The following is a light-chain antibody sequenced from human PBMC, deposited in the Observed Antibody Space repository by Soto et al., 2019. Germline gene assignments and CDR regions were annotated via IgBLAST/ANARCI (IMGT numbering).Light chain of an antibody. CDR3: SSYTSNTTPV. V-gene: IGLV2-14*01. Sequence: QSVLTQPASVSGSPGQSITISCTGTNSDVGGYKYVSWYQQHPGKAPKLMIYEVSNRPSGVSNRFSGSKSGNTASLIISGLQAEDEADYYCSSYTSNTTPVFGTGTKLTVL. J-gene: IGLJ1*01. CDR1: NSDVGGYKY. CDR2: EVS.